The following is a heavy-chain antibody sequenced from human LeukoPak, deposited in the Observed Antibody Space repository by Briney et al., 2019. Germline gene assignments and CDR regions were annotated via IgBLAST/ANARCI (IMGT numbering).Heavy chain of an antibody. CDR2: IKEDGGEK. J-gene: IGHJ4*02. Sequence: PGGSLRLSCAASGFTFSSYWMNWVRQAPGKGPEWVAIIKEDGGEKYYVDSVKGRFTVSRDNAKNSLYLQMNSLGVEDTAVYYCAAMKIGYWGQGTLVTVSS. V-gene: IGHV3-7*01. D-gene: IGHD2/OR15-2a*01. CDR1: GFTFSSYW. CDR3: AAMKIGY.